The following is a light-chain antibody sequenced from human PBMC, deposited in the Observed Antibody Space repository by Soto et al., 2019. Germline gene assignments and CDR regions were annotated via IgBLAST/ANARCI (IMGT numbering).Light chain of an antibody. CDR3: QQYNSYSQYT. J-gene: IGKJ2*01. Sequence: DIKMTQSPSTLSASVGDRVTITCRASQRISSWLAWYQQKPGKAPKLLIYDASSLESGVPSRFSGSGSGTEFTLTISSLQPDHFATYYCQQYNSYSQYTFGQGTKLEIK. CDR2: DAS. CDR1: QRISSW. V-gene: IGKV1-5*01.